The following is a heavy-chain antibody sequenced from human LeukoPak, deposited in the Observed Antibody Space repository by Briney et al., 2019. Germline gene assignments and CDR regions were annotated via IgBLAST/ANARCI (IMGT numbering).Heavy chain of an antibody. Sequence: PSETLSLTCAVSGDSVTSGGYYWTWIRHHPGKGLGWIGYISNSGTTSYNPSLKSRVSISVDTSHNQFSLRLTSVTAADTAVYYCARDVVVTSSPDAFDIWGQGTMVTVSS. CDR1: GDSVTSGGYY. J-gene: IGHJ3*02. CDR2: ISNSGTT. D-gene: IGHD2-21*02. V-gene: IGHV4-31*11. CDR3: ARDVVVTSSPDAFDI.